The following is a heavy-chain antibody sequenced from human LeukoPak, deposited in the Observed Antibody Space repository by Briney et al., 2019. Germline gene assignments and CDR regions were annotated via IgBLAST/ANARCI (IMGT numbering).Heavy chain of an antibody. V-gene: IGHV1-2*06. CDR2: INPNSGGT. CDR3: ARDPRPIRAAAGFLGY. Sequence: LWASVKVSCKASGYTFTGYYIHWVRQAPGQGLEWMGRINPNSGGTNYAQKFQGRVTMTRDTSISTAYMELSRLRSDDTAVYYCARDPRPIRAAAGFLGYWGQGTLVTVSS. D-gene: IGHD6-13*01. CDR1: GYTFTGYY. J-gene: IGHJ4*02.